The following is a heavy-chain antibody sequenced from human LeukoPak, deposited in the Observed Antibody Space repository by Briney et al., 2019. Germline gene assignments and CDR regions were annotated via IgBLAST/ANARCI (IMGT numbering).Heavy chain of an antibody. CDR1: GGTFSSYA. CDR3: VYGYSSGWEYFDY. J-gene: IGHJ4*02. Sequence: SVNVTCKASGGTFSSYASSWVRQAPGQGLEWMGRIIPIFGIANYAQKLQRRVTITANKPTSTAYMALSSLRSEDTAVYYCVYGYSSGWEYFDYWGQGTLVTVSS. CDR2: IIPIFGIA. D-gene: IGHD6-19*01. V-gene: IGHV1-69*04.